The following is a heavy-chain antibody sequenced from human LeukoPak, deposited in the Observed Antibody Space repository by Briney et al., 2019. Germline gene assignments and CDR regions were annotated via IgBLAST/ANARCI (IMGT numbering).Heavy chain of an antibody. CDR3: ARTDYGGNLDAFDI. V-gene: IGHV4-39*07. CDR2: IYYSGNT. Sequence: SETLSLTCIVSGGSISTSAYYWGWIRQPPGEGLQWIGSIYYSGNTYYNSSLKSRVTISVDTSTSQFSLKLSSVTAADTAVYYCARTDYGGNLDAFDIWGQGTMVTVSS. J-gene: IGHJ3*02. D-gene: IGHD4-23*01. CDR1: GGSISTSAYY.